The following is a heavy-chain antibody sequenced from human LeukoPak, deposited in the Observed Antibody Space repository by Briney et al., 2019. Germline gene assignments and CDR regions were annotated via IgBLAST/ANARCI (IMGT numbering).Heavy chain of an antibody. Sequence: PGGSLRLSCAASGFTFNNAWMSWVRQAPGKGLEWVGRIKGKTDGGTTDYAAPVKGRFTISRDDSKNTLYLQMNSLKTEDTAVYYCTTDFVRLTDLYYFDYWGQGTLVTVSS. D-gene: IGHD2-21*01. V-gene: IGHV3-15*01. CDR1: GFTFNNAW. CDR3: TTDFVRLTDLYYFDY. J-gene: IGHJ4*02. CDR2: IKGKTDGGTT.